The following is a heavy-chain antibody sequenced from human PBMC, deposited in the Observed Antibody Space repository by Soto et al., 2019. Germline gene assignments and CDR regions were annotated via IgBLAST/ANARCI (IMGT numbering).Heavy chain of an antibody. Sequence: EVQLVESGGGLVKPGGSLRLSCAASGFTFDNAWMTWVRQAPGKGLEWVGRIKSKTGGGTTDYASPVKGRFTISRDDSKNTLYLQMNSLKTEDTAMYYCTTDLPWSYGALGYWGQGTLVTVSS. V-gene: IGHV3-15*01. J-gene: IGHJ4*02. CDR1: GFTFDNAW. CDR2: IKSKTGGGTT. CDR3: TTDLPWSYGALGY. D-gene: IGHD1-26*01.